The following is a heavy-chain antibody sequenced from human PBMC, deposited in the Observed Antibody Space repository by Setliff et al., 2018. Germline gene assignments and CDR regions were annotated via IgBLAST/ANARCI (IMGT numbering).Heavy chain of an antibody. CDR2: IYTSGST. Sequence: SETLSLTCTVSGGSISSYYWSWIRQPPWKGLEWIGYIYTSGSTNYNPSLKSRVTISVDTSENQFSLNLISVTAADTAVYYCAGSQGSGGYYSNSPYYFHYWGQGTLVTVSS. J-gene: IGHJ4*02. CDR3: AGSQGSGGYYSNSPYYFHY. V-gene: IGHV4-4*08. D-gene: IGHD3-10*01. CDR1: GGSISSYY.